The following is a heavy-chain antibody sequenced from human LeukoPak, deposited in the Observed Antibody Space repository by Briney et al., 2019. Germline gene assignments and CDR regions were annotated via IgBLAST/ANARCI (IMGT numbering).Heavy chain of an antibody. D-gene: IGHD3-10*01. CDR3: TRDQDYYGSGRRNDP. V-gene: IGHV3-49*03. CDR1: GFTFGDYA. J-gene: IGHJ5*02. CDR2: IRSKAYGGTT. Sequence: GGSLRLSCTASGFTFGDYAMSWFRQAPGKGLEWVGFIRSKAYGGTTEYAASVKGRLTISRDDSKSIAYLQMNSLKTEDTAVYYCTRDQDYYGSGRRNDPWGQGTLVTVSS.